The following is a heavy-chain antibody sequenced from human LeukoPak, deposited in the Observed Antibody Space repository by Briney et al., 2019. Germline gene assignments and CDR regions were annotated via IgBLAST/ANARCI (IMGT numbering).Heavy chain of an antibody. Sequence: ASVKVSCKASGYTFTYRYLHWVRQAPGQALEWMGWITPFNGNTNYAQKFQDRVTITRDRSMSTAYMELSSLRSEDTAMYYCASVAGTGFAFDIWGQGTMVTVSS. CDR3: ASVAGTGFAFDI. V-gene: IGHV1-45*02. J-gene: IGHJ3*02. D-gene: IGHD6-19*01. CDR2: ITPFNGNT. CDR1: GYTFTYRY.